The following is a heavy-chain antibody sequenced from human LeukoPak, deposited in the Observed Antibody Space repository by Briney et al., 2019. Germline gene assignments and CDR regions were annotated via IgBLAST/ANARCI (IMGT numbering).Heavy chain of an antibody. D-gene: IGHD3-10*01. CDR1: GGSISSYY. V-gene: IGHV4-4*07. CDR2: IYTSGST. CDR3: ARDGMVRGASYNWFDP. Sequence: SETLSLTCTVSGGSISSYYWSWIRQPAGKGLEWIGRIYTSGSTNYNPSLKSRVTMSVDTSKNQFSLKLSSVTAAGTAVYYCARDGMVRGASYNWFDPWGQGTLVTVSS. J-gene: IGHJ5*02.